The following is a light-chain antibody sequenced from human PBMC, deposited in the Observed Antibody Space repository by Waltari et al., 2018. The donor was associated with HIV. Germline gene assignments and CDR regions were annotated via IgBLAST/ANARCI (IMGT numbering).Light chain of an antibody. CDR2: EDN. V-gene: IGLV6-57*04. CDR1: SGSIASNY. J-gene: IGLJ2*01. CDR3: QSYDSSIGV. Sequence: NFMLTQPHSVSESPGKTVTISCTRSSGSIASNYVQWYQQRPGSAPTTVIYEDNQRPSGVPDRCSGSIDSSSNSASLTISGLKTEDEADYYGQSYDSSIGVFGGGTKLTVL.